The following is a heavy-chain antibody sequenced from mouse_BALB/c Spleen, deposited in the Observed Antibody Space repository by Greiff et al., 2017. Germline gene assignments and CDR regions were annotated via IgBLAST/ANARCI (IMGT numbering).Heavy chain of an antibody. CDR1: GYTFTSYW. CDR2: IYPGDGDT. J-gene: IGHJ3*01. D-gene: IGHD2-4*01. Sequence: QVQLQQSGAELARPGASVKLFCQASGYTFTSYWMPWVKQRPGQGRVWIGAIYPGDGDTRYTQKFKGKATLTADKYSSPAYMQRSSLASEDSAVYYCARMDDYVAYWGQGTLVTVSA. CDR3: ARMDDYVAY. V-gene: IGHV1-87*01.